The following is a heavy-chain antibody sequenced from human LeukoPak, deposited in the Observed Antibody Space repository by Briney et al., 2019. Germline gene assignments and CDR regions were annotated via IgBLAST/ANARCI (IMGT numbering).Heavy chain of an antibody. CDR2: ISGSAGGT. Sequence: GGSLRLSCAVSGLTLSNYGMSWVRQAPGKGLEWVAVISGSAGGTYYADSVKGRFTVSRDNAKNTLYLQLNNLRAEDTAVCFCAKRGVVIRVILVGFHKEAYHFDPWGQGALVTVSS. V-gene: IGHV3-23*01. CDR3: AKRGVVIRVILVGFHKEAYHFDP. CDR1: GLTLSNYG. D-gene: IGHD3-22*01. J-gene: IGHJ5*02.